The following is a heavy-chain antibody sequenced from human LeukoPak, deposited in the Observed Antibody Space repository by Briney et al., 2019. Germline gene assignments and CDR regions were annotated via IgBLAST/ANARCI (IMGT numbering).Heavy chain of an antibody. CDR3: ARHDVVPVIRRGFDF. V-gene: IGHV4-59*08. Sequence: SETLSLTCTVSGRPVSGYYWGWPRHPPGTGLEWIGYIFYSGTTLYSPPLKSRVTMSVDTSENQFSLKLSSVTAADTAVYYCARHDVVPVIRRGFDFWGQGTLVTVSS. J-gene: IGHJ4*02. CDR2: IFYSGTT. CDR1: GRPVSGYY. D-gene: IGHD2-21*02.